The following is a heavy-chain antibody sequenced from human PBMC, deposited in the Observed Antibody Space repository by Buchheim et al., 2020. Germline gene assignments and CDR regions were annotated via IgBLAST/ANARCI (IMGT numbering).Heavy chain of an antibody. CDR2: IRSKANSYAT. V-gene: IGHV3-73*02. CDR3: TRHRLPDPGIAAAGTSLVYYMDV. D-gene: IGHD6-13*01. J-gene: IGHJ6*03. Sequence: EVQLVESGGGLVQPGGSLKLSCAASGFTFSGSAMHWVRQASGKGLEWVGRIRSKANSYATAYAASVKGRFTISRDDSKNTAYLQMNSLKTEDTAVYYCTRHRLPDPGIAAAGTSLVYYMDVWGKGTT. CDR1: GFTFSGSA.